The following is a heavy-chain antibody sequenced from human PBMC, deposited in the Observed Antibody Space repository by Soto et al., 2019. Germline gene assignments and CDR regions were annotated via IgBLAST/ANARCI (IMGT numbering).Heavy chain of an antibody. Sequence: GASVKVSCKASGYTFTSYDINWVRQATGQGLEWMGWMNPNSGNTGYAQKFQGRVTMTRNTSISTAYMELSSLRSEDTAVYYCALGRTIFGVESDWFDPWGQGTLVTVSS. V-gene: IGHV1-8*01. CDR3: ALGRTIFGVESDWFDP. CDR1: GYTFTSYD. D-gene: IGHD3-3*01. J-gene: IGHJ5*02. CDR2: MNPNSGNT.